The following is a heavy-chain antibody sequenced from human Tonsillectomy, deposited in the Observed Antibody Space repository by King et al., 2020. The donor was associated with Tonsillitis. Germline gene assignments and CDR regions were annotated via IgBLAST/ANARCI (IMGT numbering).Heavy chain of an antibody. D-gene: IGHD1-26*01. CDR3: AKEITGYYLRD. Sequence: VQLVQSGGGVVQPGGSLRLSCAASGFTFSSFAMHWVRQAPGKGLEWVALITYDGSNKYYGDSVTGRFTISRDDSQNTLYLQMNSLRPEDTAVYYCAKEITGYYLRDWGQGTLVTVSS. V-gene: IGHV3-30*02. CDR1: GFTFSSFA. J-gene: IGHJ4*02. CDR2: ITYDGSNK.